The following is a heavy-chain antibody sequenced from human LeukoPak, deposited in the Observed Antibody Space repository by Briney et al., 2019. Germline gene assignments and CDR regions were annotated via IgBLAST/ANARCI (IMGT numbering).Heavy chain of an antibody. CDR2: ISGSGGST. Sequence: GGSLRLSCAASGFTFSSYAMSWVRQAPGKRLEWVSAISGSGGSTYYADSVKGRFTISRDNSKNTLYLQMNSLRAEDTAVYYCAKDLVRQGYFDWLLYPHFDYWGQGTLVTVSS. CDR1: GFTFSSYA. V-gene: IGHV3-23*01. J-gene: IGHJ4*02. D-gene: IGHD3-9*01. CDR3: AKDLVRQGYFDWLLYPHFDY.